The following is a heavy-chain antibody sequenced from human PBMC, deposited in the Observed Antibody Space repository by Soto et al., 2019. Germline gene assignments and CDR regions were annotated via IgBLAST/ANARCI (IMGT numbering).Heavy chain of an antibody. Sequence: GGSLRLSCAASGFTFSSYAMSWVRQAPGKGLEWVSAISGSGGSTYYADSVKGRFTISRDNSKNTLYLQMNSLRAEDTAVYYCAKVLVRYFDWLSPGKAFDIWGQGTMVTVSS. CDR3: AKVLVRYFDWLSPGKAFDI. V-gene: IGHV3-23*01. CDR2: ISGSGGST. J-gene: IGHJ3*02. CDR1: GFTFSSYA. D-gene: IGHD3-9*01.